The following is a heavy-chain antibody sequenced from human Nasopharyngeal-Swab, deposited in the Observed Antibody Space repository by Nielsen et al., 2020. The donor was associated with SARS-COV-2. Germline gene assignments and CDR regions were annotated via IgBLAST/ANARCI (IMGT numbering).Heavy chain of an antibody. CDR3: ARASTTLDWLSTLDVWDV. CDR1: GYTFTSYG. Sequence: ASVKVSCKASGYTFTSYGISWVRQAPGQGLEWMGWISAYNGNTNYAQKLQGRVTMTTDTSTSTAYMELRSLRSDDTAVYYCARASTTLDWLSTLDVWDVWVQGTTVTFSS. D-gene: IGHD3-9*01. J-gene: IGHJ6*02. CDR2: ISAYNGNT. V-gene: IGHV1-18*01.